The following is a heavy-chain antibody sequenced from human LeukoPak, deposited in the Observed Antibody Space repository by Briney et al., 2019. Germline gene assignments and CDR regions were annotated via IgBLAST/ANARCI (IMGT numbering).Heavy chain of an antibody. V-gene: IGHV4-34*01. CDR1: GGSFSGYY. Sequence: PSETLSLTCAVYGGSFSGYYRSWIRQPPGKGLEWIGGINHSGSTNYNPSLKSRVTISVDTSKNQFSLKLSSVTAADTAVYYCARGILGYCSSTSCSYNWFDPWGQGTLVTVSS. CDR2: INHSGST. CDR3: ARGILGYCSSTSCSYNWFDP. D-gene: IGHD2-2*01. J-gene: IGHJ5*02.